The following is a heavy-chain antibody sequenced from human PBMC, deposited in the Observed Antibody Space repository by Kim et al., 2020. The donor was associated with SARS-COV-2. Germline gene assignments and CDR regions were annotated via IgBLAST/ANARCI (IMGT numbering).Heavy chain of an antibody. D-gene: IGHD6-13*01. CDR3: TTDSRYSSSWDDAFDI. J-gene: IGHJ3*02. V-gene: IGHV3-15*01. Sequence: GGSLRLSCAASGFTFSNAWMSWVRQAPGKGLEWVGRIKSKTDGGTTDYAAPVKGRFTISRDDSKNTLYLQMNSLKTEDTAVYYCTTDSRYSSSWDDAFDIWGQGTMVTVSS. CDR2: IKSKTDGGTT. CDR1: GFTFSNAW.